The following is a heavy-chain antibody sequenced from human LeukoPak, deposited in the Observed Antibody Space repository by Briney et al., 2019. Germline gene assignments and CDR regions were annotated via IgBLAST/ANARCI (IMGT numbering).Heavy chain of an antibody. V-gene: IGHV4-59*01. Sequence: SETLSLTCTISGGSISYYYWSWIRQPPGKGLKWIGYIFYSGSTNYNPSLKSRVTISIDTSKNQFSLKLSSVTSADTAVYYCARLTAAAVALDYWGQGTLVTVSS. J-gene: IGHJ4*02. CDR2: IFYSGST. CDR3: ARLTAAAVALDY. D-gene: IGHD6-13*01. CDR1: GGSISYYY.